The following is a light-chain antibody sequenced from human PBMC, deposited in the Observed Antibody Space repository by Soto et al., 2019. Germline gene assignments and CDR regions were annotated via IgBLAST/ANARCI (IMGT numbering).Light chain of an antibody. CDR2: STN. CDR1: SGSVSTNNY. Sequence: QTVVTQEPSFSVSPGGTVTLTCGLSSGSVSTNNYPNWYQQTPGQAPRTLIYSTNTRSSGVPDRFSGSILGNKAALTITGAQADDESDYYCVLYMGSGIWVFGGGTKVTVL. V-gene: IGLV8-61*01. J-gene: IGLJ3*02. CDR3: VLYMGSGIWV.